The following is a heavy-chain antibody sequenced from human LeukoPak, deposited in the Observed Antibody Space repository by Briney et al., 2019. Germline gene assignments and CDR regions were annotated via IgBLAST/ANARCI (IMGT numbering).Heavy chain of an antibody. Sequence: GGSLRLSCAASGFTFSSYGMHWVRQAPGKGLEWVAFIRYDGSNKYYADSVKGRFTISRDNSKNTLYLQMNSLRAEDTAVYYCARGVITSQNIVIPPDYWGQGTLVTVSS. V-gene: IGHV3-30*02. CDR2: IRYDGSNK. D-gene: IGHD2/OR15-2a*01. CDR1: GFTFSSYG. CDR3: ARGVITSQNIVIPPDY. J-gene: IGHJ4*02.